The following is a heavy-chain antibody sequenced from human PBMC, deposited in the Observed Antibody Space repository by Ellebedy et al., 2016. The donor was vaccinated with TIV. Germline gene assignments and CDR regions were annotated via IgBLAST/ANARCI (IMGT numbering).Heavy chain of an antibody. V-gene: IGHV4-39*01. CDR2: IYYSGST. J-gene: IGHJ6*02. CDR1: GGSISSSSYY. Sequence: GSLRLXXTVSGGSISSSSYYWGWIRQPPGKGLEWIGSIYYSGSTYYNPSLKSRVTISVDTSKNQFSLKLSSVTAADTAVYYCARQNKYYDILTGYSYGMDVWGQGTTVTVSS. CDR3: ARQNKYYDILTGYSYGMDV. D-gene: IGHD3-9*01.